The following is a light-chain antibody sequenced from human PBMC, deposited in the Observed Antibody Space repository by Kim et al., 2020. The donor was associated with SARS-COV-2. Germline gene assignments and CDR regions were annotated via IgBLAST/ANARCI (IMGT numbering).Light chain of an antibody. J-gene: IGKJ2*01. CDR2: KAT. CDR1: QSISSW. V-gene: IGKV1-5*03. CDR3: QQYSSYPYT. Sequence: SASIGDRVNITCRASQSISSWLAWYQQKPGKAPKLLIYKATGLETGDPARFSGRGSGTQFTLSINNLQPDDFATYYCQQYSSYPYTFGQGTKLEI.